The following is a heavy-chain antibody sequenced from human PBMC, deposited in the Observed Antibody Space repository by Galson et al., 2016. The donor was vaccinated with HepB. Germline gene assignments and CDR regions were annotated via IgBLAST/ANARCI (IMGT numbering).Heavy chain of an antibody. CDR2: ISYTDGST. J-gene: IGHJ4*02. CDR3: TKIMRPLSIDMIFDY. Sequence: SLRLSCAASGFAFSSYAMSWVRQAPGKGLESVSSISYTDGSTSYADSVKGRFTISRDNSKNALYLQMNSLRAEDTAVYYCTKIMRPLSIDMIFDYWGKGTLVTVSS. CDR1: GFAFSSYA. V-gene: IGHV3-23*01. D-gene: IGHD2/OR15-2a*01.